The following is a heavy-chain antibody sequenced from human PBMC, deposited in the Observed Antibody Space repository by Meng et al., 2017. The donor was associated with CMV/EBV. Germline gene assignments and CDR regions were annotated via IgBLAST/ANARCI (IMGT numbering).Heavy chain of an antibody. CDR1: GGTFSSYA. CDR2: IIPILGIA. J-gene: IGHJ6*02. Sequence: GGSLRLSCKASGGTFSSYAISWVRQAPGQGLEWMGGIIPILGIANYAQKFQGRVTITADKSTSTAYMELSSLRSEDTAVYYCAREAPKVVRDYGMDVWGQGTTVTVSS. V-gene: IGHV1-69*10. D-gene: IGHD3-10*01. CDR3: AREAPKVVRDYGMDV.